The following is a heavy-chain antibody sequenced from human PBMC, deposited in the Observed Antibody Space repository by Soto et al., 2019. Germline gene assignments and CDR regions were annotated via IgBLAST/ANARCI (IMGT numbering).Heavy chain of an antibody. CDR1: GFTFTNYV. CDR2: ISGSGTIT. D-gene: IGHD4-4*01. V-gene: IGHV3-23*01. Sequence: GGSLRLSCAASGFTFTNYVMTWVRQAPGKGLEWVSSISGSGTITYYADSVKGRFTISRDNSKNTLSLQMNSLRAEDTAVYYCAKDFYRNAYTTGFFDYWGHGTLVTVSS. CDR3: AKDFYRNAYTTGFFDY. J-gene: IGHJ4*01.